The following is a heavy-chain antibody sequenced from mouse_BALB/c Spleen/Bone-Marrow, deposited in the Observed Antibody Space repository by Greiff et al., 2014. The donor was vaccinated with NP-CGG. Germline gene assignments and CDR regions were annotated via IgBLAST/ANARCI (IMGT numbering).Heavy chain of an antibody. D-gene: IGHD1-1*01. Sequence: VQLQQPGSELVKPGASVKLSCAASGFNIKDTYMHWVKQRPEQGLEWIGRIDPANGDTKYDPKFQGKATITADTSSNTAYLQLSSLTSEDTAFYYCTRPSFYYGSSYWYFDVWGAGTTVTVSS. CDR1: GFNIKDTY. CDR2: IDPANGDT. CDR3: TRPSFYYGSSYWYFDV. J-gene: IGHJ1*01. V-gene: IGHV14-3*02.